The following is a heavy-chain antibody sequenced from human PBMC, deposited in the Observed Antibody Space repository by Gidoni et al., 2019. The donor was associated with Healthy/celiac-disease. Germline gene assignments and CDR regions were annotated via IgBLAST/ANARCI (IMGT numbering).Heavy chain of an antibody. CDR3: ARADYRDWYFDL. Sequence: EVQLVESGGGLVQPGGSLRLSCAASGFTFSSYDMHWVRQATGKGLEWVSAIGTAGDTYYPGSVKGRFTISRENAKNSLYLQMNSLRAGDTAVYYCARADYRDWYFDLWGRGTLVTVSS. CDR1: GFTFSSYD. J-gene: IGHJ2*01. V-gene: IGHV3-13*04. CDR2: IGTAGDT. D-gene: IGHD3-16*01.